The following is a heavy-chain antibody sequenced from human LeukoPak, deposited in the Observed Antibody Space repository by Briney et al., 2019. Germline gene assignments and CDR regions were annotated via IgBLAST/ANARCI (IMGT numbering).Heavy chain of an antibody. Sequence: GGSLRLSCAASGFTFSNAWMSWVRQAPGKGLEWVGRIKTKTDGATTDYAAPVKGRFTISRDDSKNTLYLQMNSLKTEDTAVYHCTTGSSGWPGTDIYWGQGTLVTVSS. CDR1: GFTFSNAW. CDR2: IKTKTDGATT. CDR3: TTGSSGWPGTDIY. J-gene: IGHJ4*02. V-gene: IGHV3-15*01. D-gene: IGHD6-19*01.